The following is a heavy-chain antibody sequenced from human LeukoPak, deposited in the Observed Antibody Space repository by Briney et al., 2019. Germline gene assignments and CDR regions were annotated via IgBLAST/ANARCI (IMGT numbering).Heavy chain of an antibody. CDR1: GYTFTSYD. Sequence: ASVKVSCKASGYTFTSYDINWVRQATGQGLEWMGWMNPNSGNTGYAQKFQGRVTMTRNTSISTAYMELSSLRSEDTAVYYCARLRFSDYVFWSGYYTGIWIFDYWGQGTLVTVSS. CDR2: MNPNSGNT. CDR3: ARLRFSDYVFWSGYYTGIWIFDY. J-gene: IGHJ4*02. D-gene: IGHD3-3*01. V-gene: IGHV1-8*01.